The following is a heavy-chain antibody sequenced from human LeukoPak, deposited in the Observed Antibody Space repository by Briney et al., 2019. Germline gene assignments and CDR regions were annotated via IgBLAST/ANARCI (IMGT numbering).Heavy chain of an antibody. V-gene: IGHV1-8*01. J-gene: IGHJ3*02. CDR3: ATLTLGYCSSTSCHDAFDI. Sequence: ASVKVSCKASGYTFTSYDINWVRQATGQGLEWMGWMNPNSGNTGYAQKFQGRVTMTRNTSISTAYMELSRLRSDDTAVYYCATLTLGYCSSTSCHDAFDIWGQGTMVTVSS. CDR2: MNPNSGNT. CDR1: GYTFTSYD. D-gene: IGHD2-2*01.